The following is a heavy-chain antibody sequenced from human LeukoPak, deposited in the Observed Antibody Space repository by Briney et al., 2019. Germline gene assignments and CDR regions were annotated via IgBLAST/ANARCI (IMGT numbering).Heavy chain of an antibody. CDR2: IYADADRDT. CDR1: GASTSGYW. CDR3: ARAPGGCGGTCPFDS. V-gene: IGHV4-4*07. D-gene: IGHD2-15*01. Sequence: SETLSLTCTVSGASTSGYWWSWIRQPAGKGLEWIGRIYADADRDTNYNPSLKSRVTVSVDTSKNQFSLKLISVTATDTAVYYCARAPGGCGGTCPFDSWGQGVQVTVSS. J-gene: IGHJ4*02.